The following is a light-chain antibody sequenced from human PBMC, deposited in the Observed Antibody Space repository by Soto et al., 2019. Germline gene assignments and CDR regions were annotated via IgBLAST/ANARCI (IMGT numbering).Light chain of an antibody. V-gene: IGLV2-14*01. CDR3: SSYTRSSARV. CDR1: SSAVGGYNH. CDR2: DVS. J-gene: IGLJ1*01. Sequence: QSFLTQSASVSGSPGQSITISCAGTSSAVGGYNHVSWYQQHPGKAPKLLIYDVSNRPSGISNRFSGSKSGNTASLTISGLQAEDEADYFCSSYTRSSARVFGTGTKVTVL.